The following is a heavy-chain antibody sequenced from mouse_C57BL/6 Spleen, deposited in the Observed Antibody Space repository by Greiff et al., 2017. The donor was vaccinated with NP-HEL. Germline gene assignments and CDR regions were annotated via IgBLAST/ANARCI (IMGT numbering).Heavy chain of an antibody. Sequence: QVQLQQSGPELVKPGASVKISCKASGYAFSSSWMNWVKQRPGKGLEWIGRIYPGDGDTNYNGKFKGKATLTADKSSSTAYMQLSSLTSEDSAVYFCARSEGSHYFDYWGQGTTLTVS. CDR1: GYAFSSSW. V-gene: IGHV1-82*01. J-gene: IGHJ2*01. CDR2: IYPGDGDT. D-gene: IGHD1-1*01. CDR3: ARSEGSHYFDY.